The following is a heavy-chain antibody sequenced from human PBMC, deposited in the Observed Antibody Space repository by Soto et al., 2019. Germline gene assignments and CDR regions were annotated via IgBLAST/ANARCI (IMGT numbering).Heavy chain of an antibody. CDR3: ARHNYGMDV. CDR1: GGSISSSDYY. Sequence: SETLSLTCTVSGGSISSSDYYWGWIRQPPGRGPEWIGSMYYSGSTYYNPSLESRVTISVDTSKNQFSLKLSSVTAADTAVYYCARHNYGMDVWGQGTTVTVSS. CDR2: MYYSGST. V-gene: IGHV4-39*01. J-gene: IGHJ6*02.